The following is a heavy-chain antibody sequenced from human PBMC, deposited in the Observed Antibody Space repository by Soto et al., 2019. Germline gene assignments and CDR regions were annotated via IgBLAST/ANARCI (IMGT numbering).Heavy chain of an antibody. D-gene: IGHD3-10*01. CDR2: IGGSGGST. Sequence: SLWLFLRTSVFTISGSFMIWIRQAPWNAQEWVSAIGGSGGSTYYADSVKGRLTISGDNSKHTLYLQMTSLSAEDTAIYYCANSKKGSTYGCFAYWGQGTLVTVSS. V-gene: IGHV3-23*01. J-gene: IGHJ4*02. CDR1: VFTISGSF. CDR3: ANSKKGSTYGCFAY.